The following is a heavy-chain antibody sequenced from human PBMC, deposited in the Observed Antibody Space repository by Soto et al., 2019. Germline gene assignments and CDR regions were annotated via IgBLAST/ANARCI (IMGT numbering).Heavy chain of an antibody. V-gene: IGHV1-46*01. CDR1: GYTFTSYY. D-gene: IGHD3-22*01. Sequence: GASVKVSCKASGYTFTSYYMHWVRQAPGQGLECMGIINPSGGSKSYAQKFQGRVTMTRDTSTSTVYMELSSLRSEDTAVYYCARVDSSGYYPQDWGQGTLVTVSS. J-gene: IGHJ4*01. CDR3: ARVDSSGYYPQD. CDR2: INPSGGSK.